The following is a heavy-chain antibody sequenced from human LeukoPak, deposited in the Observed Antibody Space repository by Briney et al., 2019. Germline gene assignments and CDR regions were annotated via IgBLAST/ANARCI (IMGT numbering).Heavy chain of an antibody. V-gene: IGHV4-30-4*01. J-gene: IGHJ4*02. CDR3: ARGYSYGHTLDY. CDR2: IYYSGST. CDR1: GGSISSGDYY. D-gene: IGHD5-18*01. Sequence: PSETLSLTCTVSGGSISSGDYYWSWLRQPPGKGLEWIGYIYYSGSTYYNPSLERRVTISVDTYKNQFSLKLSSVTAADTAVYYCARGYSYGHTLDYWGQGTLVTVSS.